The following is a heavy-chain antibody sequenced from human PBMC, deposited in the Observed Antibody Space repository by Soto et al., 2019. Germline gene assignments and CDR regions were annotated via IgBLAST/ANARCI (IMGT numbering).Heavy chain of an antibody. Sequence: SVKVSCKASGGTFSSYAISWVRQAPGQGLEWMGGIIPIFGTANYAQKFQGRVTITADESTSTAYMELSSLRSEDTAVYYCAREGYCSGGSCYRGYYYYYGMDVWGQGTTVTSP. D-gene: IGHD2-15*01. CDR1: GGTFSSYA. V-gene: IGHV1-69*13. CDR3: AREGYCSGGSCYRGYYYYYGMDV. J-gene: IGHJ6*02. CDR2: IIPIFGTA.